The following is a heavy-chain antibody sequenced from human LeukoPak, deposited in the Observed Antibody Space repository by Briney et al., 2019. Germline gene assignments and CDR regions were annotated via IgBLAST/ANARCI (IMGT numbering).Heavy chain of an antibody. CDR1: RYTFTSYD. Sequence: ASVKVSCKASRYTFTSYDINWVRQAPGQGLEWMGWISAYNGNTNYAQKLQGRVTMTTDTSTSTAYMELRSLRSDDTAVYYCARGPLGCSSTSCYYYFQHWGQGTLVTVSS. CDR3: ARGPLGCSSTSCYYYFQH. V-gene: IGHV1-18*01. CDR2: ISAYNGNT. D-gene: IGHD2-2*01. J-gene: IGHJ1*01.